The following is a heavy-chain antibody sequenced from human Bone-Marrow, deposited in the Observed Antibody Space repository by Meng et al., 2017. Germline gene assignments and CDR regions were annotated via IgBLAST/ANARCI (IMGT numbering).Heavy chain of an antibody. CDR1: GGSFSGYH. Sequence: GSLRLSCALYGGSFSGYHWTWIRQPPGKGLEWVGEINHSGSTNYNPSLKSRVTISRDMSKNQFSLQLSSVTAADTAVYYCSRGDAWGWELLVFWAQGTRVTVSS. CDR2: INHSGST. CDR3: SRGDAWGWELLVF. J-gene: IGHJ4*02. V-gene: IGHV4-34*01. D-gene: IGHD1-26*01.